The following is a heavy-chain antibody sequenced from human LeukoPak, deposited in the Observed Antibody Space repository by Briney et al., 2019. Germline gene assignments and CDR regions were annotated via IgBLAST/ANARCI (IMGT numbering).Heavy chain of an antibody. D-gene: IGHD2-2*01. CDR1: GGSVSSSNYY. CDR2: IYYSGST. Sequence: SETLSLTCTVSGGSVSSSNYYWAWIRQPPGKGLEWIGSIYYSGSTYYNPSLKSRVTISADTSKNQFSLKLSSVTAADTAVYYCTVVPAAQGAYYYYMDVWGKGTTVTVSS. J-gene: IGHJ6*03. V-gene: IGHV4-39*01. CDR3: TVVPAAQGAYYYYMDV.